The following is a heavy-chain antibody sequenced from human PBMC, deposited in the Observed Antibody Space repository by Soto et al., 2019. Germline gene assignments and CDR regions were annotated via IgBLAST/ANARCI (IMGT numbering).Heavy chain of an antibody. CDR3: ASSPVTGIYYAMDV. J-gene: IGHJ6*02. V-gene: IGHV4-31*03. D-gene: IGHD6-19*01. Sequence: TSETLSLTCTVSGGSISSGGYYWSWIRQHPGKGLEWIGNIYYTGSTHYDPSLKSRITISLDTSKNQSSLKLSSVTAADTAVYYCASSPVTGIYYAMDVWGQGTTVTVS. CDR2: IYYTGST. CDR1: GGSISSGGYY.